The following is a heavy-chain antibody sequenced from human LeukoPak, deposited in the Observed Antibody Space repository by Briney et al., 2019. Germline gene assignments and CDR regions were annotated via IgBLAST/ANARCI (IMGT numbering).Heavy chain of an antibody. V-gene: IGHV4-61*02. D-gene: IGHD6-19*01. CDR3: ARMGVAGYYYMDV. CDR2: IYTSGST. J-gene: IGHJ6*03. Sequence: SETLSLTCTVSGGSISSGSYYWSWIRQPAGKGLEWIGRIYTSGSTNYNPSLKSRVTISVDTSKNQFSLKLISVAAADTAVYYCARMGVAGYYYMDVWGKGTTVTVSS. CDR1: GGSISSGSYY.